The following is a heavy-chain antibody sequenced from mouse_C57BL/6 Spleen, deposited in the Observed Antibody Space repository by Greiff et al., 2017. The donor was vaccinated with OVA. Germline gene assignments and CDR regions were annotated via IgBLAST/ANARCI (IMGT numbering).Heavy chain of an antibody. Sequence: QVHVKQPGAELVRPGSSVKLSCKASGYTFTSYWMDWVKQRPGQGLEWIGNIYPSDSETHYNQKFKDKATLTVDKSSSTAYMQLSSLTSEDSAVYYCARGNPLGYFDVWGTGTTVTVSS. CDR1: GYTFTSYW. J-gene: IGHJ1*03. D-gene: IGHD2-10*02. CDR3: ARGNPLGYFDV. V-gene: IGHV1-61*01. CDR2: IYPSDSET.